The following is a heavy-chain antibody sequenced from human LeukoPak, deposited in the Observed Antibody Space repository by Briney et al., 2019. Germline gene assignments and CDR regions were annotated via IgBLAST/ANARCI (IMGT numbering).Heavy chain of an antibody. V-gene: IGHV3-7*01. D-gene: IGHD3-22*01. CDR3: ASSHDSSGND. CDR2: IKQDGSTK. J-gene: IGHJ4*02. CDR1: GFTFSTYW. Sequence: GGSLRLSCAASGFTFSTYWMSWVRQAPGKGLEWVANIKQDGSTKYYVDSVKGRFTISRDNAKNSLYLQINSLTDEDTAVYCCASSHDSSGNDWGQGTLVTVSS.